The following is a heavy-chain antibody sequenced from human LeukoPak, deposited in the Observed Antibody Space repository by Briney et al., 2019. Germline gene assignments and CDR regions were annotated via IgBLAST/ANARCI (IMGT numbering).Heavy chain of an antibody. D-gene: IGHD2-15*01. V-gene: IGHV3-21*01. Sequence: GGSLRLSCAASGFTFSSYSMSWVRQAPGKGLEWVSSISSSSSYIYYADSVKGRFTISRDNAKNSLYLQMNSLRAEDTAVYYCARVGSLNDAFDIWGQGTMVTVSS. CDR2: ISSSSSYI. CDR3: ARVGSLNDAFDI. CDR1: GFTFSSYS. J-gene: IGHJ3*02.